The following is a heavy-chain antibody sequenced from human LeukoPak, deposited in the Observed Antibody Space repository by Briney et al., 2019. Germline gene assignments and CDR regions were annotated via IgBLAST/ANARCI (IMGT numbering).Heavy chain of an antibody. V-gene: IGHV3-74*01. CDR1: GFTFSSYW. CDR3: AKEPNSYSSGWYFEH. J-gene: IGHJ1*01. Sequence: GGSLRLSCAASGFTFSSYWMHWVRQAPGKGLVWVSRINTDGSSTSYADSVKGRFTISRDNSKNTLDLQMFSLRVEDTAVYYCAKEPNSYSSGWYFEHWGQGTLVTVSS. CDR2: INTDGSST. D-gene: IGHD6-25*01.